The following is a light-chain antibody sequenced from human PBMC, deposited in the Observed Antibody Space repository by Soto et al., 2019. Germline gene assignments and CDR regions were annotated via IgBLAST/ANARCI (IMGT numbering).Light chain of an antibody. CDR2: DAS. Sequence: EIVLTQSPATLSLSPGERATLSCRASQSVSSYLAWYQQKPDQAPRLLIYDASKRATGIPARLSGSGPGTDFTLTISSLEPEDFAVYYCQQRSNWPWTFGQGTKVEIK. V-gene: IGKV3D-11*02. J-gene: IGKJ1*01. CDR3: QQRSNWPWT. CDR1: QSVSSY.